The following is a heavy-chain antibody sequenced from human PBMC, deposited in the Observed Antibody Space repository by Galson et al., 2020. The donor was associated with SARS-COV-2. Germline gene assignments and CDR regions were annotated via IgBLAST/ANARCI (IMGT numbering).Heavy chain of an antibody. J-gene: IGHJ6*03. D-gene: IGHD2-2*01. CDR1: GYTFTSYY. CDR2: INPSGGST. CDR3: ARDRTTTSSSTSVEEYYYYMDV. Sequence: ASVKVSCKASGYTFTSYYMHWVRQAPGQGLEWMGIINPSGGSTSYAQKFQGRVTMTRDTSTSTVYMELSSLRSEDTAVYYCARDRTTTSSSTSVEEYYYYMDVWGKGTTVTVSS. V-gene: IGHV1-46*01.